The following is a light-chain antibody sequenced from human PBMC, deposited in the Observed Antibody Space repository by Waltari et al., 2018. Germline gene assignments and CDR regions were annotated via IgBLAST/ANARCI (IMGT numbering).Light chain of an antibody. CDR1: QSVTSRH. V-gene: IGKV3-20*01. CDR3: QQYGNSPRT. CDR2: GAS. J-gene: IGKJ1*01. Sequence: ETVLTQSPGTLSLSPGERATLSCRASQSVTSRHLAWYKQKPGQAPRLLIYGASSSATGIPYRFSGSGSGTAFTLTITRLEPEDFAVYYCQQYGNSPRTFGQGTEVEIK.